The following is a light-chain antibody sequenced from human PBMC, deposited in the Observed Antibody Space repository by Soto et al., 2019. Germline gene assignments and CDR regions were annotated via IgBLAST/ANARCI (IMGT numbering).Light chain of an antibody. V-gene: IGLV2-14*03. CDR3: SSYAGGVPLGVL. CDR1: SSDVGAYNY. Sequence: QSVLTQPASVSGSPGQSITISCTGTSSDVGAYNYVSWYQQHPGKAPKLVIYDVTHRPSGISYRFSGSKSGNAASLTISGLQAEDEADYYCSSYAGGVPLGVLFGGGTKLTVL. J-gene: IGLJ2*01. CDR2: DVT.